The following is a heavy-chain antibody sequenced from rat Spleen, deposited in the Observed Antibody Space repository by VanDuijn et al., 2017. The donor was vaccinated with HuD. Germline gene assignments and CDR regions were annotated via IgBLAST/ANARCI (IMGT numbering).Heavy chain of an antibody. D-gene: IGHD4-3*01. V-gene: IGHV5S23*01. J-gene: IGHJ2*01. CDR3: ARRGWGRYYFDY. Sequence: EVQLVESGGGLVQPERSLKLSCAASGFTFSNYDMAWVRQAPTKGLEWVASISPSGGSTYYRDSVKGRFTVSRDNAKSTQYLQMDSLRSEDTATYYCARRGWGRYYFDYWGQGVMVTVSS. CDR1: GFTFSNYD. CDR2: ISPSGGST.